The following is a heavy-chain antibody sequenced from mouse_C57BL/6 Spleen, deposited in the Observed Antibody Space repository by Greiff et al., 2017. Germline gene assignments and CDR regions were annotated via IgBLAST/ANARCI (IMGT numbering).Heavy chain of an antibody. CDR3: AREGHYSNLFDY. D-gene: IGHD2-5*01. V-gene: IGHV1-61*01. J-gene: IGHJ2*01. CDR2: IYPSDSET. CDR1: GYTFTSYW. Sequence: QVQLQQPGAELVRPGSSVKLSCKASGYTFTSYWMDWVKQRPGQGLEWIGNIYPSDSETHYNQKCKGKATLTVDKSSSPAYMQLSSLTSEDSAVYYCAREGHYSNLFDYWGQGTTLTVSS.